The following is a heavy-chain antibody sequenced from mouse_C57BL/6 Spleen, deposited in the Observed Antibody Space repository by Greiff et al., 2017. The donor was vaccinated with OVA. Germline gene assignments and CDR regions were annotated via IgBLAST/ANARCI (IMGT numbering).Heavy chain of an antibody. CDR3: ARSNYYADSFDV. CDR1: GYTFTDYN. J-gene: IGHJ1*03. V-gene: IGHV1-22*01. CDR2: INPNNGGT. D-gene: IGHD1-1*01. Sequence: EVKLMESGPELVKPGASVKMSCKASGYTFTDYNMHWVKQSHGKSLEWIGYINPNNGGTSYNQKFKGKATLTVNKSSSTAYMELRSLTSEDSAVYYCARSNYYADSFDVWGTGTTVTVSS.